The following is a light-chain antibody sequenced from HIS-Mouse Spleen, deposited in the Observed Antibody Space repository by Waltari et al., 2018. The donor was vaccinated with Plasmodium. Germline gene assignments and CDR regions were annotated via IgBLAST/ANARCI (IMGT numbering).Light chain of an antibody. J-gene: IGLJ2*01. CDR1: SSNIGNTY. Sequence: QSVLTQPPSVSAAPGQKVPISCSGSSSNIGNTYVSWYQQLPGTAPKLLNYDNNKRPSGIPDRFSGSNSGTSATLGITGLQTGDEADYYCGTWDSSLSAGVVFGGGTKLTVL. V-gene: IGLV1-51*01. CDR2: DNN. CDR3: GTWDSSLSAGVV.